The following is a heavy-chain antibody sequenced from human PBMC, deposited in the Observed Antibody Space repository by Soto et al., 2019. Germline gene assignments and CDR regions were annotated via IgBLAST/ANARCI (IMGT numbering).Heavy chain of an antibody. D-gene: IGHD6-6*01. CDR3: ARDLPYSSSPYYYYGMDV. CDR2: IIPIFGTA. J-gene: IGHJ6*02. CDR1: GGTFSSYA. V-gene: IGHV1-69*01. Sequence: QVQLVQSGAEVKKPGSSVKVSCKASGGTFSSYAISWVRQAPGQGLEWMGGIIPIFGTANYAQKFQGRVTITADESTSTVYMELSSLRSEDTAVYYCARDLPYSSSPYYYYGMDVWGQGTTVTVSS.